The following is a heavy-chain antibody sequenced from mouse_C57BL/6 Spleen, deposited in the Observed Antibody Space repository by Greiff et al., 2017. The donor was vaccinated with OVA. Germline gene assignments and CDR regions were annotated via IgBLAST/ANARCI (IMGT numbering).Heavy chain of an antibody. CDR2: IDPSDSET. V-gene: IGHV1-52*01. Sequence: VQLQQSGAELVRPGSSVKLSCKASGYTFTSYWMHWVKQRPIQGLEWIGNIDPSDSETHYNQKFKDKATLTVDKSSSTAYMQLSSLTSEDSAVYYCAREGRGYFDVWGTGTTVTVSS. CDR3: AREGRGYFDV. D-gene: IGHD3-3*01. J-gene: IGHJ1*03. CDR1: GYTFTSYW.